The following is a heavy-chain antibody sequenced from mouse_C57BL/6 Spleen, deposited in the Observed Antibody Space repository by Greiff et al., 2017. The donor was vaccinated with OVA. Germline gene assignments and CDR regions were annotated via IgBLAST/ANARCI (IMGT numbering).Heavy chain of an antibody. CDR2: IHPNSGST. Sequence: QVQLQQPGAELVKPGASVKLSCKASGYTFTSYWMHWVKQRPGQGLEWIGMIHPNSGSTNYNEKFKSKATLTVDKSSSTAYMQLSSLTSEDSAVYYCARSGYDYDAYFDYWGQGTTLTVSS. D-gene: IGHD2-4*01. CDR3: ARSGYDYDAYFDY. J-gene: IGHJ2*01. V-gene: IGHV1-64*01. CDR1: GYTFTSYW.